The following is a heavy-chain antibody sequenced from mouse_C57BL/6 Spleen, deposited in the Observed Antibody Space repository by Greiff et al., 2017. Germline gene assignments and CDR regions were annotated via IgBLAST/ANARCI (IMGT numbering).Heavy chain of an antibody. V-gene: IGHV2-9-1*01. CDR3: ARKGYYVISYGWYFDV. J-gene: IGHJ1*03. Sequence: VQLVESGPGLVAPSQSLSITCTASGFSLTSYAISWVRQPPGKGLEWLGVIWTGGGTNYNSALKSRLSISTDNSKSQVYLKMNSLQTDDTARYYCARKGYYVISYGWYFDVWGTGTTVTVSS. CDR1: GFSLTSYA. D-gene: IGHD1-1*01. CDR2: IWTGGGT.